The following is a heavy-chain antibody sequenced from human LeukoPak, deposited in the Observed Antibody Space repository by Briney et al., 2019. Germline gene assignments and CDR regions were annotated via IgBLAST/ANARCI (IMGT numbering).Heavy chain of an antibody. D-gene: IGHD5-12*01. V-gene: IGHV2-5*02. CDR3: AHRLRGYSSYATGVFDY. CDR2: IYWDDDT. Sequence: SGPTLVNPTQTLTLTCTFSGFSLSTGAVGVGWIRQPPGKALEWLALIYWDDDTRYSPSLKSRLTITKDTSKNQVVLTMTNMDPVDTATYHCAHRLRGYSSYATGVFDYWGQGTLVTVSS. J-gene: IGHJ4*02. CDR1: GFSLSTGAVG.